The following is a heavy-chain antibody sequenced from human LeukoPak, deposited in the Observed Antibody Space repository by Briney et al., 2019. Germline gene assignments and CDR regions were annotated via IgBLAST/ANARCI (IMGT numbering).Heavy chain of an antibody. V-gene: IGHV4-59*01. J-gene: IGHJ3*01. CDR3: SRERGLTMIEGGAFDL. CDR2: IYYSWST. Sequence: PAGTLSLTCTVSGGSISNYYLNWVRQSPGKGLEWIGYIYYSWSTNYNPSLKSRGTISVDTSKNHFSLMLSSVTAADPAVDYCSRERGLTMIEGGAFDLWGQGTMITVSS. D-gene: IGHD3-22*01. CDR1: GGSISNYY.